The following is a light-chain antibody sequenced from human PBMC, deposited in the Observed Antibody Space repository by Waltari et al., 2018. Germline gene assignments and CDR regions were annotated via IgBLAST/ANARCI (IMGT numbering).Light chain of an antibody. Sequence: EIVMTQSPATLSVSPGERATLSCRASQSVSSNLAWYQQKPGQAPGLLIYGSSTRATGIPARFSGSGSGTEFTLTISSLQYEDFAVYYCQQYNNWPPYTFGQGTKLEIK. V-gene: IGKV3-15*01. J-gene: IGKJ2*01. CDR2: GSS. CDR1: QSVSSN. CDR3: QQYNNWPPYT.